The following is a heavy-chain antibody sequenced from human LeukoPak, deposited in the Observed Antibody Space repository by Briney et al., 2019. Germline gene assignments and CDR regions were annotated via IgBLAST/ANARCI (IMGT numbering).Heavy chain of an antibody. V-gene: IGHV3-30*18. CDR2: ISHDGSNK. Sequence: GGSLRLSCAASGLSFSSYGIHWVRQAPGKGLEWVAVISHDGSNKNYADSVKGRFTISRDNSKNTLYLQMNSLRAEDTAVYYCAKDSSSRGWYFDYWGQGTLVTVSS. CDR3: AKDSSSRGWYFDY. D-gene: IGHD6-19*01. CDR1: GLSFSSYG. J-gene: IGHJ4*02.